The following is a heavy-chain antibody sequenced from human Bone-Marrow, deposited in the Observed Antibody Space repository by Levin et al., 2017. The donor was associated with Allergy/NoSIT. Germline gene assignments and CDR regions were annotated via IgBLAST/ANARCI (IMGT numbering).Heavy chain of an antibody. D-gene: IGHD3/OR15-3a*01. Sequence: GESLKISCAASGFSYSTYAMTWVRQAPGKGLEWVSAISRSSCSIYYAESVKGRFTISRDNSKNTLFLQMNSLKAEDTAVYYCAKGLWTGYSVDWFDPWGQGTLVTVSS. J-gene: IGHJ5*02. CDR3: AKGLWTGYSVDWFDP. V-gene: IGHV3-23*01. CDR1: GFSYSTYA. CDR2: ISRSSCSI.